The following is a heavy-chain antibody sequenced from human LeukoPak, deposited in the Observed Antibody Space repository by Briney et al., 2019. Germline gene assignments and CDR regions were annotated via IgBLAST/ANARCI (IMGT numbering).Heavy chain of an antibody. CDR2: INPSVGST. J-gene: IGHJ4*02. V-gene: IGHV1-46*01. CDR3: ARVGTGTTDY. CDR1: GYTFTSYY. Sequence: GASVKVSFKASGYTFTSYYMHWVRQSPGHGLEWMGIINPSVGSTSYAQKFQGRVTMTRDTSTSTVYMELSSLRSADTAVYYCARVGTGTTDYWGQRTLVTVSS. D-gene: IGHD1-1*01.